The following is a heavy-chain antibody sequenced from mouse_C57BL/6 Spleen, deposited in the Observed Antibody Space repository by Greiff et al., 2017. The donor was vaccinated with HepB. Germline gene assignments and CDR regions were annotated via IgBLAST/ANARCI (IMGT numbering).Heavy chain of an antibody. J-gene: IGHJ4*01. Sequence: QVQLQQSGPELVKPGASVKLSCKASGYTFTSYDINWVKQRPGQGLEWIGWIYPRDGSTKYNEKFKGKATLTVDTSSSTAYMELHSLTSEDSAVYFCATNYYGSSYPYHYAMDYWGQGTSVTVSS. D-gene: IGHD1-1*01. CDR2: IYPRDGST. V-gene: IGHV1-85*01. CDR3: ATNYYGSSYPYHYAMDY. CDR1: GYTFTSYD.